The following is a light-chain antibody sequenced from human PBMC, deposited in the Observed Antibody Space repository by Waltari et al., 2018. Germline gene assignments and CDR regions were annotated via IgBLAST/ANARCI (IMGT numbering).Light chain of an antibody. V-gene: IGKV1-8*01. Sequence: AIRMTQSPSSFSASTGDTITMTCRASHAISNYLVWYQQKPGRAPKLLIYAASTLQDGVPSRFSGSGPGTDFTLTISYLQSEDFATYYCQHYYNYPITFGGGTKVEIK. J-gene: IGKJ4*01. CDR3: QHYYNYPIT. CDR2: AAS. CDR1: HAISNY.